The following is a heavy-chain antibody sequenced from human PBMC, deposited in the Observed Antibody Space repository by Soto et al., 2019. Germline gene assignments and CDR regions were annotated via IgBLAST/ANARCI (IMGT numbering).Heavy chain of an antibody. V-gene: IGHV3-11*01. CDR2: ISSSGSTI. D-gene: IGHD3-16*01. Sequence: GGSLRLSCAASGFTFSDYYMSWIRQAPGKGLEWVSYISSSGSTIYYADSVKGRFTISRDNAKNSLYLQMNSLRAEDTAVYYCAKLIRFLDFDYWGQGTLVTVSS. CDR1: GFTFSDYY. J-gene: IGHJ4*02. CDR3: AKLIRFLDFDY.